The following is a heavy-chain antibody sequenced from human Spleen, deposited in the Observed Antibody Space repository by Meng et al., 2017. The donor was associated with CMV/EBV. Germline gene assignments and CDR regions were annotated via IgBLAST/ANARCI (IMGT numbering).Heavy chain of an antibody. CDR2: IYWNDDK. J-gene: IGHJ5*02. D-gene: IGHD4-17*01. CDR3: ARDGDGDYPGWFDP. Sequence: SGPTLVKPTQTLTLTCTFSGFSLSTSGVGVGWIRQPPGKALEWLALIYWNDDKRYSPSLKSRLTITKDTSKNQVVLTMTNMDPVDTAVYYCARDGDGDYPGWFDPWGQGTLVTVSS. V-gene: IGHV2-5*01. CDR1: GFSLSTSGVG.